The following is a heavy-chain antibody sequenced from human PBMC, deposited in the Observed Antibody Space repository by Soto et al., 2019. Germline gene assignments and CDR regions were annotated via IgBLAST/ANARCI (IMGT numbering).Heavy chain of an antibody. Sequence: EVQLLESGGGLVQPGGSLRLSCAASGFTFSSYAMKWVRQAPGKGLEWVSLISDSGTLRYYADSVKGRFTISRDNSGNTLFLQMYSLRAEDTAVYYCARYIPGVRYYGMDVWGQGTTVTVSS. D-gene: IGHD2-2*01. CDR3: ARYIPGVRYYGMDV. CDR1: GFTFSSYA. V-gene: IGHV3-23*01. J-gene: IGHJ6*02. CDR2: ISDSGTLR.